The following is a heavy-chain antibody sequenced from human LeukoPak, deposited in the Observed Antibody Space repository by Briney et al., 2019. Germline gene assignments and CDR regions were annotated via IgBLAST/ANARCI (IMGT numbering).Heavy chain of an antibody. CDR3: ARDYGSGSYSVSAYYGMDV. Sequence: PGGSLRLSCAASGFTFSSYEMNWVRQAPGKGLEWVSYISSSGSTIYYADSVKGRFTISRDNAKNSLYLQMNSLRAEDTAVYCCARDYGSGSYSVSAYYGMDVWGQGTTVTVSS. D-gene: IGHD3-10*01. V-gene: IGHV3-48*03. J-gene: IGHJ6*02. CDR2: ISSSGSTI. CDR1: GFTFSSYE.